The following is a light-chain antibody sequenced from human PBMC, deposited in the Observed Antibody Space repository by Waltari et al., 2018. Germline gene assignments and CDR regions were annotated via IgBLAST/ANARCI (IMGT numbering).Light chain of an antibody. CDR1: SNAVGASNF. Sequence: QSALTQPASVSGSPGQSITISCTGTSNAVGASNFSSWYQQHPGRAPQLMIYYFPERPSGISYRFSGSKSANTASLTISGLLPEDEAIYYCSSFTDTHTLLFGGGTTVTVL. V-gene: IGLV2-14*03. J-gene: IGLJ2*01. CDR2: YFP. CDR3: SSFTDTHTLL.